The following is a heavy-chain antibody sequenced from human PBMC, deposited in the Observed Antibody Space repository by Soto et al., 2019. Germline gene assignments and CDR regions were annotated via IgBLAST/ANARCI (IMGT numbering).Heavy chain of an antibody. V-gene: IGHV5-51*01. CDR2: IYPGDSDT. CDR3: ARQTAAVRPSIHX. D-gene: IGHD6-13*01. CDR1: GYSFTSYW. Sequence: GEALKITWKGSGYSFTSYWIGWVRQMPGKGLELMVIIYPGDSDTRYSPSFQGQVTISAEKSIRTAYLQWSSLKASDTAMYYCARQTAAVRPSIHXWGQGTLVTVSX. J-gene: IGHJ4*02.